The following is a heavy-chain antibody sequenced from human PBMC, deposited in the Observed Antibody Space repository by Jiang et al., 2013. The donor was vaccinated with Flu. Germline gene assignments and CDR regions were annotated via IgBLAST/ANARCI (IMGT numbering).Heavy chain of an antibody. CDR3: AVRAAAGLGWYFDL. CDR2: FDPEDGET. Sequence: LTELSMHWVRQAYLEKGVEWMGGFDPEDGETIYAQKFQGRVTMTEDTSTDTAYMELSSLRSEDTAVYHCAVRAAAGLGWYFDLWGRGTLVTVSS. V-gene: IGHV1-24*01. D-gene: IGHD6-13*01. CDR1: LTELS. J-gene: IGHJ2*01.